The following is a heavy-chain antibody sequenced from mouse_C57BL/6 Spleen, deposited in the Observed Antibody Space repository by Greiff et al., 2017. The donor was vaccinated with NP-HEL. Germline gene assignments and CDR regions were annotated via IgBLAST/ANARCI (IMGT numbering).Heavy chain of an antibody. D-gene: IGHD1-1*02. CDR3: ARDPSYGDWYFDV. V-gene: IGHV5-4*01. CDR2: ISDGGSYT. J-gene: IGHJ1*03. CDR1: GFTFSSYA. Sequence: EVQVVESGGGLVKPGGSLKLSCAASGFTFSSYAMSWVRQTPEKRLEWVATISDGGSYTYYPDNVKGRFTISRDNAKDNLYLQMSHLKSEDTAMYYCARDPSYGDWYFDVWGTGTTVTVSS.